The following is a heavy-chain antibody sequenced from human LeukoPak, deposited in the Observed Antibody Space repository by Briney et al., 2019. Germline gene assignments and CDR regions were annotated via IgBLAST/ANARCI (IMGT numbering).Heavy chain of an antibody. CDR1: RGSISDYY. J-gene: IGHJ4*02. D-gene: IGHD3-22*01. V-gene: IGHV4-59*01. CDR3: ARARGDISGYYYVDY. Sequence: SETLSLTCSVSRGSISDYYWSWIRQPPGKGLEWIGYVSYSGSTNYNPSLKSRVTISVDTSKNQFSLKLSSVTAADTAVYYCARARGDISGYYYVDYWGQGTLVTVSS. CDR2: VSYSGST.